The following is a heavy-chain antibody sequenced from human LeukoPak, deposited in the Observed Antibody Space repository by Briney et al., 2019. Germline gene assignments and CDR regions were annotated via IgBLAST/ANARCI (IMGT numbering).Heavy chain of an antibody. V-gene: IGHV1-69*13. Sequence: GASVKVSCKASGGTVSSYAISWVRQAPGQGLEWMGGIIPIFGTANYAQKFQGRVTITADESTSTAYMELSSLRSEDTAVYYCTREGVRSSCYDYWGQGTLVTVSS. D-gene: IGHD6-13*01. J-gene: IGHJ4*02. CDR1: GGTVSSYA. CDR2: IIPIFGTA. CDR3: TREGVRSSCYDY.